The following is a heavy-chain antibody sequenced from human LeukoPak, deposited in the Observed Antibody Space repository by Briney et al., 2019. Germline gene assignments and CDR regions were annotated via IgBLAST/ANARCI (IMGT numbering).Heavy chain of an antibody. CDR2: IYYSGST. CDR3: ARARTGYCSSTSCYDYYYYYMDV. Sequence: SETLPLTCTVSGGSISSYYWSWIRQPPGKGLEWIGYIYYSGSTNYNPSLKSRVTISVDTSKNQFSLKLSSVTAADTAVYYCARARTGYCSSTSCYDYYYYYMDVWGKGTTVTVSS. V-gene: IGHV4-59*01. D-gene: IGHD2-2*01. CDR1: GGSISSYY. J-gene: IGHJ6*03.